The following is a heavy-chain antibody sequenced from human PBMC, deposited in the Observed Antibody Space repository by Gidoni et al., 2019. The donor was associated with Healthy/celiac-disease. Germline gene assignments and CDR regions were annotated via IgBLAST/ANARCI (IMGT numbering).Heavy chain of an antibody. J-gene: IGHJ5*02. D-gene: IGHD3-16*01. CDR1: GGSISSYY. CDR3: ARQPQRGGWFDP. Sequence: VKPSETLSLTCTVSGGSISSYYWSWIRQPPGKGLAWIGYISYSGSTNYNPSLKSRVTISVDTSKNQFSLKLSSVTAADTAVYYCARQPQRGGWFDPWGQGTLVTVSS. CDR2: ISYSGST. V-gene: IGHV4-59*08.